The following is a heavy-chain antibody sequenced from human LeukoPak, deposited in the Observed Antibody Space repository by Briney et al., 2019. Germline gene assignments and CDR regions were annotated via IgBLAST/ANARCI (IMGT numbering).Heavy chain of an antibody. D-gene: IGHD3-22*01. CDR1: GFDLGHYE. V-gene: IGHV3-48*03. Sequence: GGSLRLSCAASGFDLGHYEVNWVRQAPGKGLEWIAHISVRATTIYYGDSVECRFTISRDDAKNSLFLQMNSLRVEDTAIYYCAKDLPHHYETRHGMHLWGQGTTVTVS. CDR2: ISVRATTI. CDR3: AKDLPHHYETRHGMHL. J-gene: IGHJ6*02.